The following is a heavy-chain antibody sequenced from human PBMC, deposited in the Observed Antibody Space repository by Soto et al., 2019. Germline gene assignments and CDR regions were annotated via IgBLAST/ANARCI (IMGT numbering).Heavy chain of an antibody. D-gene: IGHD1-1*01. Sequence: QVQLQESGPGLVKPSETLSLTCTVSGDSISGSSWSWIRQPPGKGLEWIAYMYLSGSTNYNPSLKSRVTISVDTSKNQFSLKLSSVTAAXXXXXXXXXXXXXYFHWGQGTLVTVSS. CDR1: GDSISGSS. V-gene: IGHV4-59*01. J-gene: IGHJ4*02. CDR2: MYLSGST. CDR3: XXXXXXYFH.